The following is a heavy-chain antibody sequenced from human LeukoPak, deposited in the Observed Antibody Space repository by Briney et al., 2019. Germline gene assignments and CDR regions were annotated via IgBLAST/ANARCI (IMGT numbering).Heavy chain of an antibody. V-gene: IGHV1-24*01. J-gene: IGHJ4*02. D-gene: IGHD5-12*01. CDR1: GYTLTELS. CDR3: ATFGAIVATGDY. CDR2: FDPEDGET. Sequence: GASVKVSCKVSGYTLTELSMHWVRQAPGKGLEWMGGFDPEDGETIYAQKFQGRVTMTEDTSTDTACMELSSPRSEDTAVYYCATFGAIVATGDYWGQGTLVTVSS.